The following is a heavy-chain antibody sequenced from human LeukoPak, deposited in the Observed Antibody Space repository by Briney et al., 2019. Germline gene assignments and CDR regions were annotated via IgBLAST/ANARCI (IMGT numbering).Heavy chain of an antibody. Sequence: ASVKVSCKASGYTFTSYYMHWVRQAPGQGLEWMGRINPNSGGTNYAQKFQGRVTMTRDTSISTAYMELSRLRSDDTAVYYCAREPHYDFWSGRAEYNWFDPWGQGTLVTVSS. D-gene: IGHD3-3*01. CDR1: GYTFTSYY. CDR2: INPNSGGT. CDR3: AREPHYDFWSGRAEYNWFDP. J-gene: IGHJ5*02. V-gene: IGHV1-2*06.